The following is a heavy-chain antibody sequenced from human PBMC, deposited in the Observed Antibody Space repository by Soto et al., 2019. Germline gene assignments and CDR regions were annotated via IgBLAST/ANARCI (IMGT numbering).Heavy chain of an antibody. Sequence: GESLKISCKGSGYSFTSYWIGWVRQMPGKGLEWMGIIYPGDSDTRYSPSFQGQVTISADKSISTAYLQWSSLKASDTAMYYCATDDFWSGSLSGLFQHWGQGTLVTVSS. V-gene: IGHV5-51*01. D-gene: IGHD3-3*01. CDR1: GYSFTSYW. J-gene: IGHJ1*01. CDR3: ATDDFWSGSLSGLFQH. CDR2: IYPGDSDT.